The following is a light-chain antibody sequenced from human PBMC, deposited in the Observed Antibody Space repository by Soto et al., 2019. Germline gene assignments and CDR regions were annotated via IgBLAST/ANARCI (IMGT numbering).Light chain of an antibody. CDR2: GAS. CDR3: QHYNNWWT. V-gene: IGKV3-15*01. CDR1: QSVSNN. J-gene: IGKJ1*01. Sequence: EIVMTQSPAPLSASPGERATLACRASQSVSNNLAWYQKKPGQAPRLLIYGASTRATGIPAWFSGSGSGTALTLTIRSLQSEDVAFYYCQHYNNWWTFGQGTRVDIK.